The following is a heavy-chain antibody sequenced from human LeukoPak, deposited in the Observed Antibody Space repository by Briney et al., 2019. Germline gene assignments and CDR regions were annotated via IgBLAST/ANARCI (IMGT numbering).Heavy chain of an antibody. V-gene: IGHV3-21*06. CDR3: VREHYDFFLDY. CDR2: IRGESDYI. J-gene: IGHJ4*02. Sequence: GGSLRLSCAASGFTFSSYSMNWVRQAPGKGLEWVSSIRGESDYIYYRDSVKGRFTISRDNAKNSLYLQMNRQRVEDTAVYFCVREHYDFFLDYWGQGTLVTVSS. CDR1: GFTFSSYS. D-gene: IGHD3-3*01.